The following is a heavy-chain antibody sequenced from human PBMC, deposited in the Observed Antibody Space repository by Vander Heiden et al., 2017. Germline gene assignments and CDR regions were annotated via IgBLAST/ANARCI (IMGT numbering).Heavy chain of an antibody. V-gene: IGHV3-9*01. CDR2: ISWNSGSI. D-gene: IGHD5-18*01. CDR3: AKDTGYSYDHFDY. J-gene: IGHJ4*02. CDR1: GLTFDDYA. Sequence: EVQLVESGGGLVQPGRSLRLSCAASGLTFDDYAMHWVRQAPGKGLEWVSGISWNSGSIGYADSVKGRFTISRDNAKNSLYLQMNSLRAEDTALYYCAKDTGYSYDHFDYWGQGTLVTVSS.